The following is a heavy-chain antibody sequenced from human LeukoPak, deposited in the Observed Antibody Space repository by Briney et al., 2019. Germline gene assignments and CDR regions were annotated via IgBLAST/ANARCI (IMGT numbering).Heavy chain of an antibody. V-gene: IGHV4-39*02. CDR2: IYYSGST. J-gene: IGHJ4*02. CDR1: GGSISSSSYY. CDR3: ARDQGSSWYYFDY. Sequence: SSETLSLTCTVSGGSISSSSYYWGWIRQPPGKGLEWIGSIYYSGSTYYNPSLKSRVTISVDTSKNQFSLKLSSVTAADTAVYYCARDQGSSWYYFDYWGQGTLVTVSS. D-gene: IGHD6-13*01.